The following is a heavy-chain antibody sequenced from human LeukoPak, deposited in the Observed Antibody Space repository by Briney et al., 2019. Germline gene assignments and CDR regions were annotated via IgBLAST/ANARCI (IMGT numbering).Heavy chain of an antibody. CDR2: IWYDGSNK. Sequence: GRSLRLSCAASGFTFSSYGMHWVRQAPGKGLEWVAVIWYDGSNKYYADSVKGRFTISRDNSKNTLYLQMNSLRAEDTAAYYCARVAGAYAEYFQHWGQGTLVTVSS. CDR3: ARVAGAYAEYFQH. CDR1: GFTFSSYG. J-gene: IGHJ1*01. V-gene: IGHV3-33*01. D-gene: IGHD6-19*01.